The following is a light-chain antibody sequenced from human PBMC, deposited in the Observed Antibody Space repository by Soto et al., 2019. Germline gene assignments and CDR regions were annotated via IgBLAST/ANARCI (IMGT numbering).Light chain of an antibody. Sequence: DIQMTQSPSSLSASVGDRVTITCQASQDISNYLNWYQQKTGKAPKLLIYDASNLETGVPSRFSGSGSGTDFTFTISSLQPEDIATYYGQQYDNLPLTFGGGTKVEIK. CDR3: QQYDNLPLT. J-gene: IGKJ4*01. CDR2: DAS. CDR1: QDISNY. V-gene: IGKV1-33*01.